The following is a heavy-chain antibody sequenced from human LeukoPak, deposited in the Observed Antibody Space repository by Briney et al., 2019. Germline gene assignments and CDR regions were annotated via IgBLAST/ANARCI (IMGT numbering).Heavy chain of an antibody. J-gene: IGHJ4*02. CDR1: GFTFDDYA. D-gene: IGHD3-22*01. Sequence: PGRSLRLSCAASGFTFDDYAMHWVRQAPGKGLEWVSGISWNSGSIDYGDSVKGRFTISRDNAKNSLYLQMNSLRAEDTAFYYCAKADDSNGYFFEYWGQGTLVTVSS. V-gene: IGHV3-9*01. CDR2: ISWNSGSI. CDR3: AKADDSNGYFFEY.